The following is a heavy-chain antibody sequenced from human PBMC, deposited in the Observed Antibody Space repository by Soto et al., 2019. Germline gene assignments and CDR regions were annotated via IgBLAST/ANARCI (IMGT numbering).Heavy chain of an antibody. CDR3: ARPFGVQTVASFDS. V-gene: IGHV4-39*01. D-gene: IGHD3-3*01. CDR2: IPYSGNT. CDR1: DGSLSSGSYY. Sequence: QLQLQESGPGLVKPSETLTLTCTVSDGSLSSGSYYWGWIRQPPGKGLEWIGSIPYSGNTYYNPTLKTRVTLSVDASKNEYSLKLSAVTAADTAVYYCARPFGVQTVASFDSWGQGTLVTVSS. J-gene: IGHJ4*02.